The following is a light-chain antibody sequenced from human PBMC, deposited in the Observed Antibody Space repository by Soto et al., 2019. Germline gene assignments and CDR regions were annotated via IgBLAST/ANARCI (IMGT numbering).Light chain of an antibody. J-gene: IGKJ1*01. V-gene: IGKV1-8*01. Sequence: AIRMTQSPSSLSASTVDRVTITGLASQGISSYLAWYQQKPGKAPKLLIYAASTLQSGVPSRFSGSGSGTDFTLTISCLQSEDFATYYCQQYYSYRWTFGQGTKVDIK. CDR3: QQYYSYRWT. CDR2: AAS. CDR1: QGISSY.